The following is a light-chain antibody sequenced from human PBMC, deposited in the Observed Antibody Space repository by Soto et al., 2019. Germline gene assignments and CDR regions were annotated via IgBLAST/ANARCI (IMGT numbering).Light chain of an antibody. J-gene: IGKJ5*01. CDR1: QSVSSY. Sequence: EIVLTQSPATLSLSPGERATLSCRASQSVSSYLAWYQQKPGQAPRLLIYDASNRATGIPARFSGSGSGRDFTLTISSLEPEDFEVYYCQQRSNWLSITFGQGTRLEIK. CDR3: QQRSNWLSIT. CDR2: DAS. V-gene: IGKV3-11*02.